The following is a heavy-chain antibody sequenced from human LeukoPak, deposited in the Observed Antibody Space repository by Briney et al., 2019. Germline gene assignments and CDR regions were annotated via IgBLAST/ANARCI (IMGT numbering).Heavy chain of an antibody. Sequence: GGSLRLSCAASGFTFSSYSMNWVRQAPGKGLEWVSYISSSSSTIYYADSVKGRFTISRDNAKNSLYLQMNSLRAEDTAVYYCVRVSDYYDSSGYSYDAFDIWGQGTMVTVSS. D-gene: IGHD3-22*01. J-gene: IGHJ3*02. CDR1: GFTFSSYS. CDR2: ISSSSSTI. CDR3: VRVSDYYDSSGYSYDAFDI. V-gene: IGHV3-48*01.